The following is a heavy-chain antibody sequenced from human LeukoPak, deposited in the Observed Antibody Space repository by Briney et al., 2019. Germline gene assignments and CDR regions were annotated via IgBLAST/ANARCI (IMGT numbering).Heavy chain of an antibody. CDR2: IHHSGST. V-gene: IGHV4-34*01. Sequence: PSQTLSLTCAVYGGSVSGYYWSWIRQPPGKGLEWNGEIHHSGSTNYNTSLKSRVTISVDTSKKQFSLKLCSVTAAKTAVYYCARVTADYGDYYFDYWGQEALVTVSS. CDR1: GGSVSGYY. CDR3: ARVTADYGDYYFDY. D-gene: IGHD4-17*01. J-gene: IGHJ4*02.